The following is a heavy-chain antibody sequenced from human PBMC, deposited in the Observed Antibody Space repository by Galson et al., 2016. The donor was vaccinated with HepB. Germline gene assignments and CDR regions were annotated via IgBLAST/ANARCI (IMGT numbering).Heavy chain of an antibody. Sequence: SETLSLTCTVSGGSVSSTDYYWGWIRQSPGRGLEWIASLFYGGHTYYNPSLRSRVRMSADTSKSQFSLELTSVTAADTAVYYFAVFLVYVRVWGQGTPVAVSS. CDR3: AVFLVYVRV. CDR2: LFYGGHT. J-gene: IGHJ4*02. V-gene: IGHV4-39*01. D-gene: IGHD2-8*01. CDR1: GGSVSSTDYY.